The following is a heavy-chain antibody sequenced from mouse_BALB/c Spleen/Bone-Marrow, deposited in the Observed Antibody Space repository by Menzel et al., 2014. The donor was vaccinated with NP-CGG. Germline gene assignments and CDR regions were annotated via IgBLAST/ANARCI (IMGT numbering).Heavy chain of an antibody. D-gene: IGHD1-2*01. CDR1: GFNIKDTY. Sequence: VQLKESGAELVKPGASVKLSCTASGFNIKDTYMHWVKQRPEQGLEWIGRIDPANGNTKYDPKFQGKATITADTSSNTAYLQLSSLTSEDSAVYYCANHYYVYYFDSWGQGTTLTVSS. CDR2: IDPANGNT. V-gene: IGHV14-3*02. J-gene: IGHJ2*01. CDR3: ANHYYVYYFDS.